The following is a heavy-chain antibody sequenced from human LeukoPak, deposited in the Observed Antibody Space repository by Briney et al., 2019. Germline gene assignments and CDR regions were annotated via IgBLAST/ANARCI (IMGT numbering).Heavy chain of an antibody. CDR3: ARGRSGCFDY. CDR2: MNPNSGNT. D-gene: IGHD3-10*01. J-gene: IGHJ4*02. Sequence: ASVKVPCKASGYTFTSYDINWVRQATGQGLEWMGWMNPNSGNTGYAQKFQGRVAITRNTSISTAYMELSSLRSEDTAVYYCARGRSGCFDYWGQGTLVTVSS. CDR1: GYTFTSYD. V-gene: IGHV1-8*03.